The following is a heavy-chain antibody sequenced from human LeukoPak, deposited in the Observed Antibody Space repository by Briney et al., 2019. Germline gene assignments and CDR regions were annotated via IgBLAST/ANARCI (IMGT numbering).Heavy chain of an antibody. CDR3: ARVGRGGTRGYYFDY. V-gene: IGHV3-74*01. CDR1: GFTFSSYW. CDR2: INSDGTGT. J-gene: IGHJ4*02. D-gene: IGHD3-16*01. Sequence: PGGSLRLSCAASGFTFSSYWMHWVRQAPGKGLVWVSRINSDGTGTTYADSVKGRFTISRDNAKNTLYLQMNSLRAEDTAVYYCARVGRGGTRGYYFDYWGQGTLVTVSS.